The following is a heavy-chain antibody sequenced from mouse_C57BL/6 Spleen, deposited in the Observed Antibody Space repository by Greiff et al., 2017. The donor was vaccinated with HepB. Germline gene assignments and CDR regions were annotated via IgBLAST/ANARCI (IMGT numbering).Heavy chain of an antibody. CDR1: GYTFTSYW. D-gene: IGHD4-1*01. V-gene: IGHV1-55*01. CDR3: ARYWDEGIWFAY. J-gene: IGHJ3*01. Sequence: QVQLQQPGAELVKPGASVKMSCKASGYTFTSYWITWVKQRPGQGLEWIGDIYPGSGSTNYNEKFKSKATLTVDTSSSTAYMQLSSLTSEDSAVYYCARYWDEGIWFAYWGQGTLVTVSA. CDR2: IYPGSGST.